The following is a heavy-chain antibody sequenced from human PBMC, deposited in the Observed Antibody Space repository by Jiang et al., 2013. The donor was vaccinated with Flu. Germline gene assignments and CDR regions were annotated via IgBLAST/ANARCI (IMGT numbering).Heavy chain of an antibody. J-gene: IGHJ4*02. D-gene: IGHD3/OR15-3a*01. CDR3: AGTHRGWTGNRDY. CDR2: INTGGGRT. V-gene: IGHV3-23*01. Sequence: VQLLESGGGLVQPGGSLRLSCAGSGFTFSTYGMSWVRQAPGKGLEWVSNINTGGGRTYYADSVKGRFTISRDNSKNTLYLQMNSLRVEDTAVYYCAGTHRGWTGNRDYWGQGTLGHRLL. CDR1: GFTFSTYG.